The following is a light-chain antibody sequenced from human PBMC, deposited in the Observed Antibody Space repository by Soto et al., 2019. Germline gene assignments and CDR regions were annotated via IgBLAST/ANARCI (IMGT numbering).Light chain of an antibody. J-gene: IGKJ2*01. V-gene: IGKV1-5*01. CDR2: DVS. CDR3: QRYNTYPYT. CDR1: QSISSW. Sequence: DIQMTRSPSTLSASVGDRVTITCPASQSISSWLAWYQQKPGKAPKLLMYDVSSLESGVPSRFSGSGSGTEFTLTISNLQPDDFATYYCQRYNTYPYTFGQGTKLEIK.